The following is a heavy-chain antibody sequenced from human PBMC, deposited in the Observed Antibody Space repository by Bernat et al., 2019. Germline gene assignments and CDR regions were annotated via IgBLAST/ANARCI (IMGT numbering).Heavy chain of an antibody. V-gene: IGHV3-33*01. D-gene: IGHD6-13*01. CDR2: IWYDGSNK. J-gene: IGHJ4*02. Sequence: QVQLVESGGGVVQPGRSLRLSCAASGFTFSSYGMHWVRQAPGKGLEWGAVIWYDGSNKYYADSVEGRFTISRDNSKNTLYLQMNSLRAEDTAVYYCARNGYSSSWYLNPNYYFDYWGQGTLVTVSS. CDR3: ARNGYSSSWYLNPNYYFDY. CDR1: GFTFSSYG.